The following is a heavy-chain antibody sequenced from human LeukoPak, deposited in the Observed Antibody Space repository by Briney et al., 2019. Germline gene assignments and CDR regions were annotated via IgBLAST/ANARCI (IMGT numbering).Heavy chain of an antibody. D-gene: IGHD1-7*01. J-gene: IGHJ4*02. CDR2: INHSGST. CDR3: AREDAWNYGLPFDY. V-gene: IGHV4-39*07. Sequence: SETLSLTCTVSGGSISSGGYYWSWIRQPPGKGLEWIGEINHSGSTNYNPSLKSRVTISVDTSKNQFSLKLSSVTAADTAVYYCAREDAWNYGLPFDYWGQGTLVTVSS. CDR1: GGSISSGGYY.